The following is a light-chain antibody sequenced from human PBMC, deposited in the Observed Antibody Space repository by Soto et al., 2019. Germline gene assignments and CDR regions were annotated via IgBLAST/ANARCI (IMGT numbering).Light chain of an antibody. V-gene: IGLV4-69*01. CDR3: QIWGTGIRV. J-gene: IGLJ1*01. Sequence: QAVVTQSPSASASLGASVKLTCTLSSGHSSYAIAWHQQQPEKGPRYLMKVNSDGSHSRGDGIPDRFSGSSSGAERYLTISSLQSEDEADYYCQIWGTGIRVFGTGTKVTVL. CDR1: SGHSSYA. CDR2: VNSDGSH.